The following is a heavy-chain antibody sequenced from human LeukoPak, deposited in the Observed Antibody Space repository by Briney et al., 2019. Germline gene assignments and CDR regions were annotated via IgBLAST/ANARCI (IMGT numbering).Heavy chain of an antibody. Sequence: ASVKVSCKASGYTFTSYYMHWVRQAPGQGLERMGIIKPSGGSTSYAQKFQGRVTMTRDTSTSTVYMELSSLRSEDTAVYYCARDQRGYYDSSGYYYFDYWGQGTLVTVSS. CDR3: ARDQRGYYDSSGYYYFDY. D-gene: IGHD3-22*01. CDR2: IKPSGGST. J-gene: IGHJ4*02. V-gene: IGHV1-46*01. CDR1: GYTFTSYY.